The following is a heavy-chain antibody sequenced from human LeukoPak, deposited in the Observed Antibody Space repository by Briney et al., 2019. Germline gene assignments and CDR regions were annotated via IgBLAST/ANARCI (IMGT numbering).Heavy chain of an antibody. CDR1: RFHFSSYY. CDR2: IKEDGSEK. CDR3: VRDRGYCSGGNCYTVLDY. Sequence: GSLELSCAGSRFHFSSYYMTWVRQAPGKGLEWVAYIKEDGSEKNYVDSVKGRFTISRDNAKNSLYLQMNSLRAEDTAVYYCVRDRGYCSGGNCYTVLDYWGQGTLVTVSS. D-gene: IGHD2-15*01. J-gene: IGHJ4*02. V-gene: IGHV3-7*01.